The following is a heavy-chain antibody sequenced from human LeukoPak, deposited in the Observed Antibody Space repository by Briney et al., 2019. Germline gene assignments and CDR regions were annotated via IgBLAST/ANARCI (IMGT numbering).Heavy chain of an antibody. J-gene: IGHJ4*02. V-gene: IGHV3-23*01. Sequence: GGSLRLSCAASGFTFSSYAMSWVRQAPGKGLEWVSAISGSGGSTYYADSVKGRFTISRDNSKNTLYLQMNSLRAEDTAVYYCAKDRQITYYDSSGCLDYWGQGTLVTVSP. CDR3: AKDRQITYYDSSGCLDY. D-gene: IGHD3-22*01. CDR2: ISGSGGST. CDR1: GFTFSSYA.